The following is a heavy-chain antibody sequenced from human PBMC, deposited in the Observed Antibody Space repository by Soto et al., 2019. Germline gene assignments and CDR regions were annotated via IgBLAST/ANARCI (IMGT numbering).Heavy chain of an antibody. CDR1: GYTFTSYG. V-gene: IGHV1-18*01. D-gene: IGHD2-8*01. Sequence: ASLKVSCKASGYTFTSYGISWVRQAPGQGLEWMGWISAYNGNTNYAQKLQGRVTMTTDTSTSTAYMELRSLRSDDTAVYYCAKNGQPPYYYYGMDVWGQGTTVTVSS. CDR2: ISAYNGNT. J-gene: IGHJ6*02. CDR3: AKNGQPPYYYYGMDV.